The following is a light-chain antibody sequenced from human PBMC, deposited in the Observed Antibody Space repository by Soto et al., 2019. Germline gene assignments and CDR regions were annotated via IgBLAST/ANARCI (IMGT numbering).Light chain of an antibody. Sequence: EIVLTQSPGTLSLSPGERATLSCRASQSVGSNYLAWYQQKPGQAPRLLIYGSSSRATGIPDRFSGGGSGTDFTLTISRLEPEDFAVYYCQQRSNLPRTFGQGTKVDIK. CDR2: GSS. V-gene: IGKV3D-20*02. CDR3: QQRSNLPRT. J-gene: IGKJ1*01. CDR1: QSVGSNY.